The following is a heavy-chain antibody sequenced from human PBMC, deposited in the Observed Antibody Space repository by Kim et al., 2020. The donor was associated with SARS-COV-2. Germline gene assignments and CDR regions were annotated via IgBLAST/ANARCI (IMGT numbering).Heavy chain of an antibody. CDR1: GYTFTSYG. D-gene: IGHD3-10*01. J-gene: IGHJ4*02. V-gene: IGHV1-18*01. Sequence: ASVKVSCKASGYTFTSYGISWVRQAPGQGLEWMGWISAYNGNTNYAQKLQGRVTMTTDTSTSTAYMELRSLRSDDTAVYYCASWRGRGYYYGSGSPLDYWGQGTLVTVSS. CDR3: ASWRGRGYYYGSGSPLDY. CDR2: ISAYNGNT.